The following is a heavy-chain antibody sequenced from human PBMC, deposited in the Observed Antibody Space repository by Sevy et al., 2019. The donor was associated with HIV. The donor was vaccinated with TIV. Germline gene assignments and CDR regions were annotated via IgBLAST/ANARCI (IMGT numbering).Heavy chain of an antibody. CDR1: IFSFSDYY. CDR2: IRNKANSFTT. V-gene: IGHV3-72*01. J-gene: IGHJ4*02. CDR3: AALCNCNSLDY. Sequence: GGSLRLSCAASIFSFSDYYMDWVRQAPGKGLEWVGRIRNKANSFTTEYAASVKGRFTISRDESKNSLYLQMNSLKSEDTALYYSAALCNCNSLDYWGQGTLVTVSS. D-gene: IGHD2-15*01.